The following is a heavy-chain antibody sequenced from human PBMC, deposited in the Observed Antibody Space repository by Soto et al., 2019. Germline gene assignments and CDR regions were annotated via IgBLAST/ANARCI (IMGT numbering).Heavy chain of an antibody. Sequence: PXESLKIACKGCGYSFTSYWIGWVRQMPGKGLEWMGIIYPGDSDTRYSPSFQGQVTISADKSISTAYLQWSSLKASDTAMYYCARQRSIAAHNWNYWFDHWGQGTLVTVSS. CDR2: IYPGDSDT. V-gene: IGHV5-51*01. D-gene: IGHD1-7*01. CDR1: GYSFTSYW. CDR3: ARQRSIAAHNWNYWFDH. J-gene: IGHJ5*02.